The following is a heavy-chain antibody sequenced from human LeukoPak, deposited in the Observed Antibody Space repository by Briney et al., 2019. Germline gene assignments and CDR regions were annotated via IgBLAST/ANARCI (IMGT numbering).Heavy chain of an antibody. CDR3: AKLLMAMVRGVDIDC. CDR1: GFTFRGYG. D-gene: IGHD3-10*01. J-gene: IGHJ4*02. CDR2: ITGSGGST. V-gene: IGHV3-23*01. Sequence: GGTLRLSCAASGFTFRGYGMSWVRQAPGKGLEWVSAITGSGGSTYYADSVKGRFTISRDNSKNTLYLQMNSLRAEDTAVYYCAKLLMAMVRGVDIDCWGQGTLVTVSS.